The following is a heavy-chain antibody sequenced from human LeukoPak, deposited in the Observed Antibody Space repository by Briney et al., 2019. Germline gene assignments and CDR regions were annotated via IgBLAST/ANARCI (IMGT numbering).Heavy chain of an antibody. J-gene: IGHJ5*02. V-gene: IGHV1-69*13. D-gene: IGHD3-3*01. CDR2: IFPNLGTP. CDR3: AGGVPKYDFWSGKGFDP. CDR1: GDIFTNYG. Sequence: SVKVSCKASGDIFTNYGFSWVRQAPGQGLEWMGGIFPNLGTPNYAQKFQDRVTITADESTSTAYMELSSLRSEDTAVYYCAGGVPKYDFWSGKGFDPWGQGTLVTVSS.